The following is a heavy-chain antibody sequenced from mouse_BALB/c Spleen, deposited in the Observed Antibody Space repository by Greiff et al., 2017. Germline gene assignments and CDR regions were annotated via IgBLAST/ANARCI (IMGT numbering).Heavy chain of an antibody. CDR2: IWAGGST. Sequence: VHLVESGPGLVAPSQSLSITCTVSGFSLTSYGVHWVRQPPGKGLEWLGVIWAGGSTNYNSALMSRLSISKDNSKSQVFLKMNSLQTDDTAMYYCARDHYSSFAYWGQGTLVTVSA. V-gene: IGHV2-9*02. J-gene: IGHJ3*01. CDR1: GFSLTSYG. CDR3: ARDHYSSFAY. D-gene: IGHD1-1*02.